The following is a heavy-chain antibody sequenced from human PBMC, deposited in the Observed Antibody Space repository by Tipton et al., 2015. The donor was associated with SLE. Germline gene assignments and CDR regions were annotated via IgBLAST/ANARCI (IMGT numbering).Heavy chain of an antibody. CDR2: IYYSGST. CDR3: ARRSVNYYYGMDV. CDR1: GGSISSGNYY. J-gene: IGHJ6*04. V-gene: IGHV4-61*01. Sequence: TLSLTCTVSGGSISSGNYYWSWIRQPPGKGLEWIGYIYYSGSTNYNPSLKSRVTISVDTSKNQFSLKLSSVTAADTAVYYCARRSVNYYYGMDVWGKGTTVTISS.